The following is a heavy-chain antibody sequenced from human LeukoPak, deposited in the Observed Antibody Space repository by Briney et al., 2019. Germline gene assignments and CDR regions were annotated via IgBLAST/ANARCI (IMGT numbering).Heavy chain of an antibody. CDR2: IIHSGST. Sequence: SETLSLTCAVYGGSFSGYYWSWIRQPPGKGLEWIGEIIHSGSTNYNPSLKSRVTISVDTSKNQFSLKLSSVTAADTAVYYCARSYCSSTSCYIYWFDPWGQGTLVTVSS. CDR3: ARSYCSSTSCYIYWFDP. D-gene: IGHD2-2*02. J-gene: IGHJ5*02. CDR1: GGSFSGYY. V-gene: IGHV4-34*12.